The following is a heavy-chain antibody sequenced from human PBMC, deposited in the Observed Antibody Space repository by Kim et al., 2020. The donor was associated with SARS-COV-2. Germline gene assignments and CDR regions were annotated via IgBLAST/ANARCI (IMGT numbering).Heavy chain of an antibody. CDR3: TKDLSGSRSIDY. CDR2: ISGSGGTT. Sequence: GGSLRLSCAASGFTFNNYYMRWVRQAPGKGPEWVSTISGSGGTTYYADSVKGRFTISRDNSKNTLYLQMNNLRAEDTATYYCTKDLSGSRSIDYWGQGTLVTVSS. V-gene: IGHV3-23*01. D-gene: IGHD1-26*01. CDR1: GFTFNNYY. J-gene: IGHJ4*02.